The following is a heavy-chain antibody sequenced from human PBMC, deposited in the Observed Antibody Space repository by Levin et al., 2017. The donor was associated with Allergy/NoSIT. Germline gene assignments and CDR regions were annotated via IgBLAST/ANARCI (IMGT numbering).Heavy chain of an antibody. V-gene: IGHV1-2*02. J-gene: IGHJ4*02. CDR2: INPNSGGT. CDR3: ARAKQWLVYYFDY. D-gene: IGHD6-19*01. Sequence: GESLKISCKASGYTFTGYYMHWVRQAPGQGLEWMGWINPNSGGTNYAQKFQGRVTMTRDTSISTAYMELSRLRSDDTAVYYCARAKQWLVYYFDYWGQGTLVTVSS. CDR1: GYTFTGYY.